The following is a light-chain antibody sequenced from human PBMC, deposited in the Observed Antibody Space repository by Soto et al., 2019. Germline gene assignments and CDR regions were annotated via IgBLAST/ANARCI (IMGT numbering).Light chain of an antibody. J-gene: IGLJ2*01. V-gene: IGLV2-11*01. CDR1: SSDVGSYKY. CDR3: CSYAGTYPSYVT. CDR2: DVS. Sequence: QSALTQPRSVSGSPGQSVTISCTGTSSDVGSYKYVSWYQQDPGKAPKLIIYDVSKRPSGVPDRFSGSKSGNTASLTISGLQAEDETDYYCCSYAGTYPSYVTFGGGTKLTVL.